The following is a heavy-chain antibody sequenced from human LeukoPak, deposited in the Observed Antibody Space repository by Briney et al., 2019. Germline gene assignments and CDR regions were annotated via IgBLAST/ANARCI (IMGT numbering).Heavy chain of an antibody. CDR2: IYPGDSDT. J-gene: IGHJ3*02. D-gene: IGHD4-17*01. V-gene: IGHV5-51*01. Sequence: GESLKISCKGSGYSFTSYWIGWVRQMPGKGLEWMGIIYPGDSDTRYSPSFQGQVTISADKSISTAYLQWSSLKASDTAMYYCARPLNQYDYGGPAHDAFDTWGQGTMVTVSS. CDR3: ARPLNQYDYGGPAHDAFDT. CDR1: GYSFTSYW.